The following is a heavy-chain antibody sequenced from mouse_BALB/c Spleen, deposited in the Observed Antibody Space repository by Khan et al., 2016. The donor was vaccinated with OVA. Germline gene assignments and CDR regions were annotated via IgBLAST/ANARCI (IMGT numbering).Heavy chain of an antibody. V-gene: IGHV1S135*01. CDR3: TRHGYVAWFTY. Sequence: VQLQQSGPELMKPGASVKISCKASGYSFTSYYIHWVKQSHGKSLEWIGYVDPFSGGTTYNQKFKGQATLTVDKSSSTAYLHFSNWTSEDSAVYYCTRHGYVAWFTYWGQGTLVTVSA. CDR2: VDPFSGGT. CDR1: GYSFTSYY. J-gene: IGHJ3*01. D-gene: IGHD2-2*01.